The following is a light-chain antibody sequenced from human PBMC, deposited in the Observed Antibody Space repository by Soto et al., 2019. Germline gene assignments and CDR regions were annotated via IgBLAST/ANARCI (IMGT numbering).Light chain of an antibody. CDR1: QIVLYSSNNETF. V-gene: IGKV2-40*01. CDR3: MQRKEFPIT. Sequence: DIVMTRSPDSLAVSLGERATINCRSSQIVLYSSNNETFLAWYLQKPGQSPQLLIYTFSYRASGVPDRFSGSGSGTDFTLKISRVEAEDVGVYYCMQRKEFPITFGQGTRLEIK. J-gene: IGKJ5*01. CDR2: TFS.